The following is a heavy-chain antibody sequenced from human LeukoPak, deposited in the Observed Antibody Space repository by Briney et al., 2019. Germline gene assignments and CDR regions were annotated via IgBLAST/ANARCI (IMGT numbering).Heavy chain of an antibody. CDR3: AKSPSGWYWGGVGY. Sequence: GRSLRLSCAASGFTFSSYGMHWVRQAPGKGLEWVAVISYDGSNKYYADSVKGRFTISRDNSKNTLYLQMNSLRAEDTAVYYCAKSPSGWYWGGVGYWGQGTLVTVSS. CDR2: ISYDGSNK. V-gene: IGHV3-30*18. CDR1: GFTFSSYG. J-gene: IGHJ4*02. D-gene: IGHD6-19*01.